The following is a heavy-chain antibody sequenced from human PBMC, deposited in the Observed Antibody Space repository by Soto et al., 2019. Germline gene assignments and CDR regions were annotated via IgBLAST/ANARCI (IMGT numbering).Heavy chain of an antibody. Sequence: EVQLVESGGGLVQPGRSLRLSCAASGFTFDDYAMHWVRQAPGKGLEWVSGISWNSGSIGYADSVKGRFTISRDNAKNSLYLKMNSLRAKDPALYYWARGGCSSPSSPPAYGGQGPLVPV. V-gene: IGHV3-9*01. D-gene: IGHD2-2*01. CDR1: GFTFDDYA. CDR2: ISWNSGSI. CDR3: ARGGCSSPSSPPAY. J-gene: IGHJ4*02.